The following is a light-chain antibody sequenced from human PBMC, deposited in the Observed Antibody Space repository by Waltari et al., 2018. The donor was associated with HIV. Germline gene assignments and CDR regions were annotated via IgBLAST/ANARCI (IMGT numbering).Light chain of an antibody. J-gene: IGLJ1*01. Sequence: QSALTHPASVSGSPVQSIPLPCTGTSRDVRGHHYVSWYQQHPGKAPKLLIYEVSNRPSGVSNRFSGSKSGNTASMTISGLQAEDEADYYCNSYRSSTTPCVFGTGTKVTVL. CDR3: NSYRSSTTPCV. V-gene: IGLV2-14*01. CDR1: SRDVRGHHY. CDR2: EVS.